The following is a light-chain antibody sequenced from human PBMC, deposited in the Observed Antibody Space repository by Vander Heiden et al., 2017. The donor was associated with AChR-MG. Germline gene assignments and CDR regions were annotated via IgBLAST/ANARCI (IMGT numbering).Light chain of an antibody. Sequence: EIVMTQSPDILSVSPGDRATLSCRASQSVSNNVAWYQQKPGQAPRLLIYRASTRATDIPPRFSGSGSETEFTLTISSLQSEDFAAYYCQQHHHWPSFGQGTKVEIK. CDR2: RAS. V-gene: IGKV3-15*01. J-gene: IGKJ1*01. CDR1: QSVSNN. CDR3: QQHHHWPS.